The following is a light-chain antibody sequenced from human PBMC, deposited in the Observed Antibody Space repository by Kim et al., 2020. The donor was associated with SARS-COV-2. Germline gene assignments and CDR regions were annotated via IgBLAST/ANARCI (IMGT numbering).Light chain of an antibody. CDR3: QSADSSGAYKV. J-gene: IGLJ3*02. CDR1: TLPKQY. Sequence: SPGHTARITCSGDTLPKQYAYWYQQKPGQAPVLVIYKDSERPSGIPERFSGSSSGTTVTLSITGVQAEDEADYYCQSADSSGAYKVFGGGTQLTVL. V-gene: IGLV3-25*03. CDR2: KDS.